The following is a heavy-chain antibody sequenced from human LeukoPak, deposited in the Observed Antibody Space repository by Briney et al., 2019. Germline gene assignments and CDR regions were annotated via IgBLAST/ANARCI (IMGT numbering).Heavy chain of an antibody. J-gene: IGHJ4*02. CDR2: IYHSGTT. CDR3: ARGREGGKTPFDY. V-gene: IGHV4-28*03. CDR1: GYSITSSSW. D-gene: IGHD1-26*01. Sequence: SETLSLTCAVSGYSITSSSWWGWIRQPPGKGLEWIGYIYHSGTTYYNPSLKSRVTISVDTSKNQVSLKLSSVTAADTAVYYCARGREGGKTPFDYWGQGTLVTVSS.